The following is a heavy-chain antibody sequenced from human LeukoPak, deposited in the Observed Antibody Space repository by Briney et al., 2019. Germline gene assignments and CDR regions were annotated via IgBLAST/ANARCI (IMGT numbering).Heavy chain of an antibody. J-gene: IGHJ4*02. D-gene: IGHD7-27*01. Sequence: GGSLRLSCAASGFSFSSYTMNWVRQAPGKGLEWVSCISRSGSTIYYADSVKGRFTISRDNARNSLYLQMNSLRAEDTALYHCARDGGPGDFDYWGQGTLVTVSS. V-gene: IGHV3-48*04. CDR1: GFSFSSYT. CDR2: ISRSGSTI. CDR3: ARDGGPGDFDY.